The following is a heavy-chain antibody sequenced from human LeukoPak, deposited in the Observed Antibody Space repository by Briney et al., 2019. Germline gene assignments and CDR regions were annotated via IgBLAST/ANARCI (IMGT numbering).Heavy chain of an antibody. D-gene: IGHD3-10*01. CDR3: ARHVGSSAHFDY. CDR1: GVSITTSHYC. V-gene: IGHV4-39*01. Sequence: SETLSLTCTVSGVSITTSHYCWAWIRQPPGKGLEWIGSIYSSGSTYYNPSLKSRVTISVDTSKNQFSLKLKSVTAADTAVYYCARHVGSSAHFDYWGQGTLATVSS. J-gene: IGHJ4*02. CDR2: IYSSGST.